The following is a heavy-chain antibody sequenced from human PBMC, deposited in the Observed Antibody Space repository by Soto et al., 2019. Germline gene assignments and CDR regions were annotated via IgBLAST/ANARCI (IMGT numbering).Heavy chain of an antibody. J-gene: IGHJ6*02. CDR3: AGGDYYHSSGYYFYYYTMDV. V-gene: IGHV4-39*01. CDR2: VYYGGST. D-gene: IGHD3-22*01. Sequence: PSETLSLTCTVSGGSISSSSYYWGRIRQPPGKGLEWIGNVYYGGSTYYNPSLKSRVTISVETSKSQFSLKLGSVTAADTAVYYCAGGDYYHSSGYYFYYYTMDVWGQGTTVTVSS. CDR1: GGSISSSSYY.